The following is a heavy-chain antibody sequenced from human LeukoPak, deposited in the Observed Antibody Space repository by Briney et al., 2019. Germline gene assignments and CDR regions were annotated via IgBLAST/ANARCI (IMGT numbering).Heavy chain of an antibody. CDR3: ATGYCSGGSCYPGWLI. V-gene: IGHV4-4*08. CDR2: IYTSGGT. J-gene: IGHJ1*01. Sequence: WDPLSLLCTVSGGPICIYHGLGPRNPRGEALEGIGYIYTSGGTNYNPSLKSRVTISVDTSKNQFSLKLSSVTAADTAVYYCATGYCSGGSCYPGWLIWGQGTLVTVSS. D-gene: IGHD2-15*01. CDR1: GGPICIYH.